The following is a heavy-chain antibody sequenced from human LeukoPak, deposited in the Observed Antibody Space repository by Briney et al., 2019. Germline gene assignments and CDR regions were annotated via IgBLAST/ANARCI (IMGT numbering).Heavy chain of an antibody. D-gene: IGHD3-3*01. CDR1: GFTFSSHG. J-gene: IGHJ4*02. Sequence: GGSLRLSCAASGFTFSSHGMHWVRQAPGKGLEWVAVIWYDGSNKYYADSVKGRFNISRDNSKNTLYLQMNSLRAEDTAVYYCARDFGNPVLEWFTDYWGQGTLVTVSS. CDR2: IWYDGSNK. V-gene: IGHV3-33*01. CDR3: ARDFGNPVLEWFTDY.